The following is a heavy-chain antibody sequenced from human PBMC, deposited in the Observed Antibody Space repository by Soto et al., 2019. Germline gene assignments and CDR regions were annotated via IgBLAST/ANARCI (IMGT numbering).Heavy chain of an antibody. Sequence: SETLSLTCTVSGGSISSSSYYWGWIRQPPGKGLEWIGSIYYSGSTYYNPSLKSRVTISVDTSKNQFSLKLSSVTAADTAVYYCARQRRFLEWLSYYYYYMDVWGKGTTVTVSS. V-gene: IGHV4-39*01. CDR3: ARQRRFLEWLSYYYYYMDV. CDR2: IYYSGST. J-gene: IGHJ6*03. D-gene: IGHD3-3*01. CDR1: GGSISSSSYY.